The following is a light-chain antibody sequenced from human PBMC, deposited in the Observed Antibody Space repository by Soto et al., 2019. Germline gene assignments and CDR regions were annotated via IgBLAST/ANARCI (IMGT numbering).Light chain of an antibody. Sequence: EIVMTQSPATLSVSPGERATLSCRASQSISSNLAWYQQKPGQAPRLLIYGASTMATGIPATFSGSGSGTEFTLTISSLQSEDFAVYYCQQYNNWPFTFGHGTKVDIK. J-gene: IGKJ3*01. CDR1: QSISSN. CDR2: GAS. V-gene: IGKV3-15*01. CDR3: QQYNNWPFT.